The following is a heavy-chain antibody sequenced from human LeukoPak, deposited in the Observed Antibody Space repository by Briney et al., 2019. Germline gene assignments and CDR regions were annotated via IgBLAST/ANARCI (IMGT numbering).Heavy chain of an antibody. Sequence: ASVKVSCKASGYTFTSYGISWVRQAPGQGLEWMGWISAYNGNTNYAQKLQGRVTMTTDTSTSTAYMELRSLRSDDTAVYYCATSEDTSSWATIHSWGQGTLVTVSS. CDR1: GYTFTSYG. J-gene: IGHJ4*02. V-gene: IGHV1-18*01. CDR3: ATSEDTSSWATIHS. D-gene: IGHD5-24*01. CDR2: ISAYNGNT.